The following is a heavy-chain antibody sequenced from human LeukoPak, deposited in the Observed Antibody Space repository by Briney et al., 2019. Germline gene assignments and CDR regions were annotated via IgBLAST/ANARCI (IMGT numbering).Heavy chain of an antibody. V-gene: IGHV3-30-3*01. CDR1: GFTFSSYA. D-gene: IGHD1-26*01. CDR3: AKDGKNYFDY. CDR2: ISYDGSNK. J-gene: IGHJ4*02. Sequence: GGSLRLSCAASGFTFSSYAMHWVRQAPGKGLEWVAVISYDGSNKYYADSVKGRFTISRDSSKNSLSLQMNSLRAEDTALYYCAKDGKNYFDYWGQGTLVTVSS.